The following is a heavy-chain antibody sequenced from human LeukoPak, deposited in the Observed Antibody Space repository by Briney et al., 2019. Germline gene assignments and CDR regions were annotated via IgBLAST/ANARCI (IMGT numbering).Heavy chain of an antibody. Sequence: ASVKVSCRASGYVFTDYAILWVRQAPGQRLEWLGWINAGNGNTKYSQNFQGRVTLTRDTSATTASMEMNSLRSEDTALYYCARGRWSATTASYYLDFWGPGTLVTVSS. V-gene: IGHV1-3*01. J-gene: IGHJ4*02. CDR3: ARGRWSATTASYYLDF. CDR1: GYVFTDYA. D-gene: IGHD2-21*02. CDR2: INAGNGNT.